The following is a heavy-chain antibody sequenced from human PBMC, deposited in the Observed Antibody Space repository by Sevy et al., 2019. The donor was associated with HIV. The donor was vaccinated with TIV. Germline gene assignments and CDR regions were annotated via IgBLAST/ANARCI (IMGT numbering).Heavy chain of an antibody. CDR2: ISWNSGSI. V-gene: IGHV3-9*01. J-gene: IGHJ4*02. D-gene: IGHD6-13*01. Sequence: GGSLRLSCAASGFTFDDYAMHWVRQAPGKGLEWVSGISWNSGSIGYADSVKGRFTISRDNAKNSLYLQMNSLRAEDTALYYCSKDRAAAVLYYFDYWGQGTLVTVSS. CDR1: GFTFDDYA. CDR3: SKDRAAAVLYYFDY.